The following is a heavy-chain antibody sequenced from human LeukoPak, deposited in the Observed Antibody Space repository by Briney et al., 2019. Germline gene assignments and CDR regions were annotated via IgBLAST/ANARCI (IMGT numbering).Heavy chain of an antibody. CDR2: INHSGST. CDR1: GGSFSGYY. Sequence: SETLSLTCAVYGGSFSGYYWSWIRQPPGKGLEWIGEINHSGSTNYNTSRKSRVTISLDTSKNQFSLELSSVTAPGTAVSYCARVWELLPGSFDIWGQGTMVTVSS. CDR3: ARVWELLPGSFDI. J-gene: IGHJ3*02. V-gene: IGHV4-34*01. D-gene: IGHD1-26*01.